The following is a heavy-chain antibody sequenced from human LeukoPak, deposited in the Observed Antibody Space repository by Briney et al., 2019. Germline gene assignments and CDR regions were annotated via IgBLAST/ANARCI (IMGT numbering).Heavy chain of an antibody. Sequence: GGSLRLSCAASGFIFDDFALHWVRQVPGKGLEWVSGISWNGNLIGYADSVKGRFTISRDNTKNSLYLQMNSLRVEDTALYYCAKGYRKGRWLPLDYWGQGTLVTVSS. J-gene: IGHJ4*02. CDR1: GFIFDDFA. CDR2: ISWNGNLI. V-gene: IGHV3-9*01. CDR3: AKGYRKGRWLPLDY. D-gene: IGHD5-24*01.